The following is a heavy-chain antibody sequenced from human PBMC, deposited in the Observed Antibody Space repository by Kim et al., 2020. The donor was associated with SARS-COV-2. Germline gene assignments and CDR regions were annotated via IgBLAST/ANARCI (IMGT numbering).Heavy chain of an antibody. Sequence: SETLSLTCSVSSGSVETYYWSWIRQSPGKGLEWIGYIYSSGNTEYNPSFKSRVTISVDTSMKQFSLKLSSVTAADTAVYYCARGGYTASWYAGIFDYWGQGTPVTVSS. CDR1: SGSVETYY. J-gene: IGHJ4*02. D-gene: IGHD6-13*01. CDR3: ARGGYTASWYAGIFDY. CDR2: IYSSGNT. V-gene: IGHV4-59*02.